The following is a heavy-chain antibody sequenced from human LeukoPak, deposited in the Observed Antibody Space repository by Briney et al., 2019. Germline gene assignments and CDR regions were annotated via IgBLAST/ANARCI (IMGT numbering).Heavy chain of an antibody. CDR2: ISGDGVST. CDR3: ARCAPGQLFGELIG. D-gene: IGHD3-10*01. Sequence: GGSLRLSCAASGFTFDDYAMHWVRQAPGKGLEWVSLISGDGVSTYYADSVKGRFTISRDNSKNSLYLQMNSLRSDDSALYYCARCAPGQLFGELIGWGQGTLVTVSS. V-gene: IGHV3-43*02. CDR1: GFTFDDYA. J-gene: IGHJ4*02.